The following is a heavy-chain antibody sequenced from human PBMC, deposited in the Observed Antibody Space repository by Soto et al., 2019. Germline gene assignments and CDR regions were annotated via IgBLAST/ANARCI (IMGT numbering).Heavy chain of an antibody. CDR2: ISYDGSTR. Sequence: QVQLVESGGGVVQPGRSLRLSCAASGFTFSTNAMHWVRQAPGKGLEWVAVISYDGSTRYYADSIKGRFTISRDNSKNTLYLQVNNLRAEDTAVYYCAKQFSGWSHYFDYWGQGTLVTVSS. CDR3: AKQFSGWSHYFDY. CDR1: GFTFSTNA. D-gene: IGHD6-19*01. V-gene: IGHV3-30-3*02. J-gene: IGHJ4*02.